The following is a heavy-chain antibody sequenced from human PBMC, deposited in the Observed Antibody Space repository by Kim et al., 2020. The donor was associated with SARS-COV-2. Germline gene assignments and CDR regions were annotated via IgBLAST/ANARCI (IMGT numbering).Heavy chain of an antibody. J-gene: IGHJ4*02. CDR1: GGSISSYY. V-gene: IGHV4-59*01. Sequence: SETLSLTCTVSGGSISSYYWSWIRQPPGKGLEWIGYIYYSGSTNYNPSLKSRVTISVDTSKNQFSLKLSSVTAADTAVYYCARGRYSSGWTDYWGQGTLVTVSS. D-gene: IGHD6-19*01. CDR2: IYYSGST. CDR3: ARGRYSSGWTDY.